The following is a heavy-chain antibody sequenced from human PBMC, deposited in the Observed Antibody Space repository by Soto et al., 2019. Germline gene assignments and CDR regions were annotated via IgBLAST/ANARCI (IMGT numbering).Heavy chain of an antibody. D-gene: IGHD5-18*01. J-gene: IGHJ6*04. CDR1: GGTFSSYA. V-gene: IGHV1-69*01. Sequence: QVQLVQSGAEVKKPGSSVKVSCKASGGTFSSYAMNWVRQAPGQGLEWMGGIIPMFGTADYAQKFQGRVTITADESTSTAYMELSSLRSEDTAVYYCARPVLRDTGMRYYYGMDVWGKGTTVTVSS. CDR2: IIPMFGTA. CDR3: ARPVLRDTGMRYYYGMDV.